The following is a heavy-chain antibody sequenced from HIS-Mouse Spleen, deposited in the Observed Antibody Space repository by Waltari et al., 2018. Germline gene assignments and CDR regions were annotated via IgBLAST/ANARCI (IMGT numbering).Heavy chain of an antibody. D-gene: IGHD6-13*01. CDR2: IYYSGST. CDR3: AREIPYSSSWYDWYFDL. V-gene: IGHV4-39*07. J-gene: IGHJ2*01. CDR1: GGSISSSSYY. Sequence: QLQLQESGPGLVKPSETLSLPCTVSGGSISSSSYYWGWIRQPPGKWLEWIGSIYYSGSTYSNPSLKGRVTISVDTSKNQFSLKLSSVTAADTAVYYCAREIPYSSSWYDWYFDLWGRGTLVTVSS.